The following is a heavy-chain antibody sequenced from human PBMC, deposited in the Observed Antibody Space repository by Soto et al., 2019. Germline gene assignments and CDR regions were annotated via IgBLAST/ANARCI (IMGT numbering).Heavy chain of an antibody. V-gene: IGHV3-53*01. CDR1: GVSVSSNY. CDR3: ASYYGAGSYFFDP. Sequence: EVQLVESGGGLIHPGGSLRLSCVGSGVSVSSNYMAWVRQAPGKGLEWVAVMYSDGRTYYADSVKGRFTISRDDSKNTLYFQMNSLRAEDTAVYYCASYYGAGSYFFDPWGQGALVTVSS. CDR2: MYSDGRT. J-gene: IGHJ5*02. D-gene: IGHD3-10*01.